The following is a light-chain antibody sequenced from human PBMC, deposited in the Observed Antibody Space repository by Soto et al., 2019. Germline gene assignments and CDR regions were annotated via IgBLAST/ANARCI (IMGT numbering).Light chain of an antibody. J-gene: IGKJ4*01. V-gene: IGKV3-11*01. CDR2: GAS. CDR1: QSVSSD. CDR3: QQRSNLHPS. Sequence: IVLTQSPATLSLSPGERATLSCRASQSVSSDLAWYQQKPGQAPKLLIYGASNLATGIPARFSGSGSGTDFTLAIISLEPEDFAIYYCQQRSNLHPSFGGLTTVEIK.